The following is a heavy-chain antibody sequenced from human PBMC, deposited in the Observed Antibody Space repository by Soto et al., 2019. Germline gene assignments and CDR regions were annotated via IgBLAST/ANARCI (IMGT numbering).Heavy chain of an antibody. Sequence: QVQLVQSGAEVKEPGASVKVSCKASGYTFTGYHIHWVRQAPGQGLEWMGWINTNSGVTNYAQKFQGWVTMTRDTAINPGYVEINRTRTCEPAVYYCWRWGGAFHLFHPLGPGTPGTVSS. V-gene: IGHV1-2*04. CDR2: INTNSGVT. D-gene: IGHD1-26*01. J-gene: IGHJ5*02. CDR1: GYTFTGYH. CDR3: WRWGGAFHLFHP.